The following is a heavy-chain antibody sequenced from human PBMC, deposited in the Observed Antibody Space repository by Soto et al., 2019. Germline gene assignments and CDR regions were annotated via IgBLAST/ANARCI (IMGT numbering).Heavy chain of an antibody. Sequence: SLTCTVSGGSISSGDYYCSWIRQPPGKGLEWIGYIYYSGSTYYNPSLKSRVTISVDTSKNQFSLKLSPVTAADTAVYYCARASMVRGVTFDYWGQGTLVTVSS. CDR2: IYYSGST. CDR3: ARASMVRGVTFDY. V-gene: IGHV4-30-4*01. J-gene: IGHJ4*02. D-gene: IGHD3-10*01. CDR1: GGSISSGDYY.